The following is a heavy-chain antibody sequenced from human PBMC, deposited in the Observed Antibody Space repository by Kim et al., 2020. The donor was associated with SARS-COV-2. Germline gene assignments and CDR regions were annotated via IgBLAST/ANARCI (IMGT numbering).Heavy chain of an antibody. CDR2: NSGGT. CDR3: GRSRAIDH. Sequence: NSGGTKYAQKFQGRVTMTRDTSISTAYMELSSLIYDDTAVYYCGRSRAIDHWGQGALVTVSS. V-gene: IGHV1-2*02. J-gene: IGHJ4*02.